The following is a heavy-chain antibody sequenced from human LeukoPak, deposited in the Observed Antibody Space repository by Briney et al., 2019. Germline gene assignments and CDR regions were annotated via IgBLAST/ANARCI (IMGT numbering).Heavy chain of an antibody. CDR2: INPNSGGT. Sequence: GASVKVSCKASGYTFTGYYMHWVRQAPGQGLEWMGRINPNSGGTNYAQKFQGRVTMTRDTSISTAYMELSRLRSGDTAVYYCARKEGDYYGSGSYYGYWGQGSLVTVSS. D-gene: IGHD3-10*01. V-gene: IGHV1-2*06. CDR3: ARKEGDYYGSGSYYGY. CDR1: GYTFTGYY. J-gene: IGHJ4*02.